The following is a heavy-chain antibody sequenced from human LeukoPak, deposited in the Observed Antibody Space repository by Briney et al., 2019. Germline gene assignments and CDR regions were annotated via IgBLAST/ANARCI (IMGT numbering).Heavy chain of an antibody. V-gene: IGHV3-23*01. J-gene: IGHJ4*02. D-gene: IGHD2-15*01. CDR2: ISGSGGST. Sequence: GGSLRLSCAASGFTFSGYAMSWVRQAPGKGLEWVSGISGSGGSTYYADSVKGRFTISRDNSMNTLYLHVNSLRADDTAVYYCAKREFGCSGGSCYVAADYWGQGTLVTVSS. CDR1: GFTFSGYA. CDR3: AKREFGCSGGSCYVAADY.